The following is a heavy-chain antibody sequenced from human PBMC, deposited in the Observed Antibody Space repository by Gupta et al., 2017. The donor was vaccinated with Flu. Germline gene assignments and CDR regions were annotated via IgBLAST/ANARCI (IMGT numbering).Heavy chain of an antibody. J-gene: IGHJ5*02. CDR3: AKDRGAGSWYDH. Sequence: QVQLVESGGGVVQSGTSLRLSCVVSGFTFNLYGMHWVRQAPGKGLEWVALILYDGSDKYYADSVKGRFTISRDNSKNTLYLQMNSLSAEDTAIYYCAKDRGAGSWYDHWGQGTLVTVSS. V-gene: IGHV3-30*18. CDR1: GFTFNLYG. D-gene: IGHD3-10*01. CDR2: ILYDGSDK.